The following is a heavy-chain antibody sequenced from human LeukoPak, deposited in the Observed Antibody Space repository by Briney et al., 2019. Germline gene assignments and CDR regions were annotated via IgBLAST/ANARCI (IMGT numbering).Heavy chain of an antibody. CDR3: ARVRDDYYDSSGYLDY. Sequence: GGSLRLSCAASVFTFSGYSMNWVRQAPGKGLEWVSSISSSSSYIYYAHSVKGRFTISSDNAKNSLYLQMTSLRAEDTAVYYCARVRDDYYDSSGYLDYWGQGTVVTVSS. V-gene: IGHV3-21*01. CDR2: ISSSSSYI. D-gene: IGHD3-22*01. CDR1: VFTFSGYS. J-gene: IGHJ4*02.